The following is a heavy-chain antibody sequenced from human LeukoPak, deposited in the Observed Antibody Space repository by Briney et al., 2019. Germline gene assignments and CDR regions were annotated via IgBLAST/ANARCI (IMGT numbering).Heavy chain of an antibody. D-gene: IGHD6-19*01. CDR1: RFTFSNYV. CDR3: ARAVGVPPWLATDY. V-gene: IGHV3-23*01. Sequence: GGSLRLSCAASRFTFSNYVMSWVRQAPGKGLEWVSAISGSGSLTFYADSVKGRFTISRDNSKNTVYLQMNSLRAEDTAVYYCARAVGVPPWLATDYWGQGTLVTVSS. CDR2: ISGSGSLT. J-gene: IGHJ4*02.